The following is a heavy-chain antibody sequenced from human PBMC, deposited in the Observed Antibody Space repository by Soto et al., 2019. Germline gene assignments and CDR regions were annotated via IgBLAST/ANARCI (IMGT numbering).Heavy chain of an antibody. J-gene: IGHJ6*02. CDR1: GGTFSSYA. V-gene: IGHV1-69*01. CDR3: ARVYCSGGGCYSHYYYYGMDV. Sequence: QVQLVQSGAEVKKPGSSVKVSCKASGGTFSSYAISWVRQAPGQGLEWMGGIIPIFGTANYAQKFQGRVTITADESTSTAYMELSSLRSEDTAVYYCARVYCSGGGCYSHYYYYGMDVWGQGTTVTVSS. D-gene: IGHD2-15*01. CDR2: IIPIFGTA.